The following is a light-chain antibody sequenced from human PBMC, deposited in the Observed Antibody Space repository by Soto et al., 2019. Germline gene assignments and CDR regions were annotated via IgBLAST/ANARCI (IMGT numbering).Light chain of an antibody. CDR1: QSLLHDNGFNF. V-gene: IGKV2-28*01. CDR3: MQALETPLT. Sequence: DIVMAQSPLILSVTPGEPASISCRSSQSLLHDNGFNFLNWYLQKPGQSPQLLISLGSSRASGVPDRFSGSASGRDFTLLISRVEAEDVGVFYCMQALETPLTFGGGTKVDIK. CDR2: LGS. J-gene: IGKJ4*01.